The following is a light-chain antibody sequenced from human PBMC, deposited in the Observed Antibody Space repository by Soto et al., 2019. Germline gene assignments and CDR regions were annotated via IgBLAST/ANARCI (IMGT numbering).Light chain of an antibody. CDR1: NSDVGSFNR. V-gene: IGLV2-18*02. CDR2: EVS. CDR3: TSYTSSSTYV. Sequence: QSVLTQPPSVSGSPGQSATISCTGKNSDVGSFNRVSWYQQPPGTAPQLMIYEVSNRPSGVPDRFSGSKSGNTASLTISGLQAEDEADYYCTSYTSSSTYVFGTGTKVTVL. J-gene: IGLJ1*01.